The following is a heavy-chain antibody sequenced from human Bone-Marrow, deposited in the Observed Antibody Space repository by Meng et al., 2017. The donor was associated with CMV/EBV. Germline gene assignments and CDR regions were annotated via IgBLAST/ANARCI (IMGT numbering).Heavy chain of an antibody. D-gene: IGHD5-18*01. Sequence: ASVKVSCKASGYTFTTYAISWVRQAPGQGLEWMGWISAFNGKINYAQKFQGRVTITRNTSISTAYMELSSLRSEDTAVYYCARGYSYGFYYYYYGMDVWGQGTTVTVSS. CDR2: ISAFNGKI. CDR1: GYTFTTYA. V-gene: IGHV1-18*01. J-gene: IGHJ6*02. CDR3: ARGYSYGFYYYYYGMDV.